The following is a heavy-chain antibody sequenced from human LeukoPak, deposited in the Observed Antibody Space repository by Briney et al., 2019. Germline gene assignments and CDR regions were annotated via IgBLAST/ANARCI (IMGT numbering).Heavy chain of an antibody. D-gene: IGHD1-14*01. CDR2: IRFDGSNK. CDR1: GFIFSSYG. V-gene: IGHV3-30*02. CDR3: ALDSGDF. J-gene: IGHJ4*02. Sequence: GGSLRLSCAASGFIFSSYGMHWVRQAPGKGLEWVAFIRFDGSNKYYADSVKGRFTISRDNSKNTPYLQMNSLRAEDTAVFYCALDSGDFWGQGTLVTVSS.